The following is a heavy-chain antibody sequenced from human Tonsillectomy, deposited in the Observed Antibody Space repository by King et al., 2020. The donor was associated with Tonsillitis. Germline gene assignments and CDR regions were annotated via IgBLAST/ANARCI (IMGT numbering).Heavy chain of an antibody. CDR3: ARGNSGRSYAFDI. CDR2: ISYYVSKT. V-gene: IGHV3-30*01. CDR1: GFSFSRHA. J-gene: IGHJ3*02. D-gene: IGHD1-26*01. Sequence: VQLVESGGGVVQPGKSLRLSCAASGFSFSRHALHWVRKAPGKGLEWVAVISYYVSKTYYADSVKGRFTIPRDNSKNTLSLQMNSLRPEDTAVYYCARGNSGRSYAFDIWGQGTMVTVSS.